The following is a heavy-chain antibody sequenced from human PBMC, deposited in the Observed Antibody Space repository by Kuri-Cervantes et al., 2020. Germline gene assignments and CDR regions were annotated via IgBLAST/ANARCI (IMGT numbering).Heavy chain of an antibody. D-gene: IGHD3-22*01. CDR1: GFTFSSYA. J-gene: IGHJ6*02. CDR2: ISYDGSNK. V-gene: IGHV3-30-3*01. CDR3: AREYYYDSSGLWGYYYYGMDV. Sequence: GGSLRLSCAASGFTFSSYAMHWVRQAPGKGLEWVAVISYDGSNKYYADSVKGRFTISRDNSKNTLYLQMNSLRAEDTAVYYCAREYYYDSSGLWGYYYYGMDVWGQGTTVTVSS.